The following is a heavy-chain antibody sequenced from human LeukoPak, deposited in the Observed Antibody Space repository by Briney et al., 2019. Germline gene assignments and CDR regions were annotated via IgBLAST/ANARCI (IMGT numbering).Heavy chain of an antibody. CDR2: TSGSGGST. J-gene: IGHJ1*01. Sequence: GGSLRLSCAASGFTFSSYAMSWVRQAPGKGLEWVSATSGSGGSTYYADSVKGRFTISRDNSKNTLYLQMNSLRAEDTAVYYCAKDRNDILTGHGPSGAEYFQHWGQGTLVTVSS. CDR3: AKDRNDILTGHGPSGAEYFQH. CDR1: GFTFSSYA. V-gene: IGHV3-23*01. D-gene: IGHD3-9*01.